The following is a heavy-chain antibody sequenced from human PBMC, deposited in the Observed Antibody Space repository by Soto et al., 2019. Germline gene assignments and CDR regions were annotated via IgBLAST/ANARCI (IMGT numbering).Heavy chain of an antibody. D-gene: IGHD1-26*01. J-gene: IGHJ4*02. CDR1: GYSFTTYK. V-gene: IGHV1-3*05. CDR2: VNGDSDYT. CDR3: ARDAGSFDY. Sequence: HVKLVQSGAEEKKPGASVKVSCMASGYSFTTYKIHWVRQAPGQSLEWMGWVNGDSDYTRYSQNFQGSVTITRDTSANTVYMELSSLTSEDTAVYFCARDAGSFDYWGQGTLVTVSS.